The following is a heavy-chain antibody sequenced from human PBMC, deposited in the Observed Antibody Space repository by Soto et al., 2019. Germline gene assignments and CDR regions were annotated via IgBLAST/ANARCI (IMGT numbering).Heavy chain of an antibody. Sequence: SETLSLTCTVSGGSISSYYWSWIRQPPGKGLEWIGYIYYSGSTNYNPSLKSRVTISVDTSKNQFSLKLSSVTAADTAMYYCASHRGVRTYGMDVWGQGTTVTVSS. CDR1: GGSISSYY. J-gene: IGHJ6*02. V-gene: IGHV4-59*01. D-gene: IGHD3-10*01. CDR2: IYYSGST. CDR3: ASHRGVRTYGMDV.